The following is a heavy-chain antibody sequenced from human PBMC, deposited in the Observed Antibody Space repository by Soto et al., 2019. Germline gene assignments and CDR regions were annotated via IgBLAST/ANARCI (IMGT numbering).Heavy chain of an antibody. CDR3: AKLYWNPRYFDY. CDR2: ITDSGGST. Sequence: XGSLRLTFAASGLTLSSVSMAWVRQAPGKGLEWVSSITDSGGSTDYADSVKGRFTISRDNSRNTLYLQMNSMRADDTAVYYCAKLYWNPRYFDYWGQGTRVTVSS. J-gene: IGHJ4*02. V-gene: IGHV3-23*01. CDR1: GLTLSSVS. D-gene: IGHD1-1*01.